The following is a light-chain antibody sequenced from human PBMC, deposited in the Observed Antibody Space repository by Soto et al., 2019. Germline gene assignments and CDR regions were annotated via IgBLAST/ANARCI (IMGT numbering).Light chain of an antibody. CDR3: QQLNSYPIT. Sequence: IQLTQSPSSLSASVGDRVTITCRASQGLNTFLAWYQQKAGKAPKRLIYAASTLQSGAPSRFSGSGSGTDFTLTISSLQSADFATYYCQQLNSYPITLGQGTRLEIK. V-gene: IGKV1-9*01. CDR1: QGLNTF. CDR2: AAS. J-gene: IGKJ5*01.